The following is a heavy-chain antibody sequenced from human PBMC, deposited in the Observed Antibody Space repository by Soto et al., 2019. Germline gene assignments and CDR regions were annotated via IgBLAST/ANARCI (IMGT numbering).Heavy chain of an antibody. D-gene: IGHD6-19*01. CDR1: GGSFSGDF. CDR3: ARSDGGAVAPNAFDI. Sequence: SETLSLTCAVYGGSFSGDFWSWIRQPPGKGLEWIGEINHSGRTNYNPSLKRRVTITVDTSKNQFSLKLTSVTAADTAVYYCARSDGGAVAPNAFDIWGQGTMVTVSS. CDR2: INHSGRT. J-gene: IGHJ3*02. V-gene: IGHV4-34*01.